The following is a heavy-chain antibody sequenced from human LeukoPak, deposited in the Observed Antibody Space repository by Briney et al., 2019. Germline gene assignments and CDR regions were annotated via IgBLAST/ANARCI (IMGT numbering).Heavy chain of an antibody. CDR3: ARDLDCSGGSCYSPNWFDP. V-gene: IGHV1-18*01. CDR1: GYTFTSYG. Sequence: ASVKVSCKASGYTFTSYGISWVRQAPGQGLERMGWISAYNGNTNYAQKLQGRVTMTTDTSTSTAYMELRSLRSDDTAVYYCARDLDCSGGSCYSPNWFDPWGQGTLVTVYS. CDR2: ISAYNGNT. J-gene: IGHJ5*02. D-gene: IGHD2-15*01.